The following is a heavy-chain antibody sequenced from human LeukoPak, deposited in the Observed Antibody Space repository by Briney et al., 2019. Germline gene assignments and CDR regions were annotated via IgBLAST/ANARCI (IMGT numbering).Heavy chain of an antibody. D-gene: IGHD3-22*01. CDR2: ISAYKGST. CDR3: ARADSGGYYVAYWY. V-gene: IGHV1-18*01. CDR1: GYTFTGYG. Sequence: ASVKVSCKASGYTFTGYGIIWVRQAPGQGLERLGWISAYKGSTKYPQMFQGRVTVTTDTSTSTAYMELRSLRSDDTAVYYCARADSGGYYVAYWYWGQGTLVTVSS. J-gene: IGHJ4*02.